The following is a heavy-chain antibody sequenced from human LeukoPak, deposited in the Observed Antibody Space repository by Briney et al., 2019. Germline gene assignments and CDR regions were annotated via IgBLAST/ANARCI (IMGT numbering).Heavy chain of an antibody. CDR2: ISSSGGTM. J-gene: IGHJ4*02. Sequence: PGGSLRLSCAVSGFIVSSNYMTWVRQAPGKGLEWVSYISSSGGTMDYADSVKGRFTVSRDNGKKLVHLQLNSLRAEDTAVYFCARIPHPDYADAQWGQGTLVIVSS. CDR1: GFIVSSNY. V-gene: IGHV3-48*03. CDR3: ARIPHPDYADAQ. D-gene: IGHD4-17*01.